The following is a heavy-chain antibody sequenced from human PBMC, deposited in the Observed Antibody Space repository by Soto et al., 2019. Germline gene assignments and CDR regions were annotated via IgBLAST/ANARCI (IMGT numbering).Heavy chain of an antibody. D-gene: IGHD3-16*02. Sequence: ASVKVSCKASGYTFTSYGISWVRQAPGQGLERMGWISAYNGNTNYAQKLQGRVTMTTDTSTSTAYMELRSLRSDDTAVYYCAIACGLFDYVWGIYRFFYLDYWGQGTLVTVSS. CDR2: ISAYNGNT. CDR1: GYTFTSYG. V-gene: IGHV1-18*01. CDR3: AIACGLFDYVWGIYRFFYLDY. J-gene: IGHJ4*02.